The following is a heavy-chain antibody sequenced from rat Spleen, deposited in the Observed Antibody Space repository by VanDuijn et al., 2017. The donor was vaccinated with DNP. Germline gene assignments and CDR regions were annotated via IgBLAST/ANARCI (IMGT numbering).Heavy chain of an antibody. J-gene: IGHJ2*01. D-gene: IGHD1-11*01. V-gene: IGHV4-2*01. CDR3: AKGANYGGYSDYFDY. CDR2: LNKDSSTI. Sequence: EVKLVESGGGLVQPGRSLKLSCAASGFNFNDYWMGWVRQAPGKGLEWIGDLNKDSSTINYTPSLKDKFTISRDNAQNTLYLQMRKLGSEDTAIYYCAKGANYGGYSDYFDYWGQGVMVTVSS. CDR1: GFNFNDYW.